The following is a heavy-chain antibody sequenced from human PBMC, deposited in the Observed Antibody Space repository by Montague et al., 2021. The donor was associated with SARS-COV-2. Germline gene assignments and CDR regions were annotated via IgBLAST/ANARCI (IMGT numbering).Heavy chain of an antibody. CDR3: VRVPYRLLFVPRYYGMDV. Sequence: SETLSLTCAVYGGSLSGYYWSWIRQPPGEGLEWIAEISHSGSTSYNPSLKSRVTISVDTFKNQFSLELSSATAADTAVYYCVRVPYRLLFVPRYYGMDVWGQGTTVTVSS. CDR1: GGSLSGYY. J-gene: IGHJ6*02. CDR2: ISHSGST. V-gene: IGHV4-34*01. D-gene: IGHD2-2*01.